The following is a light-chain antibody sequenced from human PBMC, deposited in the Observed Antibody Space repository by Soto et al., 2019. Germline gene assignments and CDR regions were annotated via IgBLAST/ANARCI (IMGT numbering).Light chain of an antibody. CDR2: LGS. CDR1: QSLLHSNGYNY. V-gene: IGKV2-28*01. Sequence: DIVMTQSPLSLPVIPGEPASISCRSSQSLLHSNGYNYLGWFVQKPGQSPQLLIYLGSGRASGVPGRFSGSGSGTDFTLKISRVEAEDVGVYYCMQVLQTPLTFGGGTKVEIK. J-gene: IGKJ4*01. CDR3: MQVLQTPLT.